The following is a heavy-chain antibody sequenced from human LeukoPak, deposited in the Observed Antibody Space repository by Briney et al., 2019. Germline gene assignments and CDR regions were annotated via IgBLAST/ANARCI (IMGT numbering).Heavy chain of an antibody. CDR3: ARAARVAARPCWFDP. D-gene: IGHD6-6*01. CDR1: GFTFSSYG. CDR2: ISSSGSTI. Sequence: PGGSLRLSCAASGFTFSSYGINWVRLAPGKGLEWISYISSSGSTIYYADSVKGRFTISRDNAKNSLYLQMNSLRAEDTAVYYCARAARVAARPCWFDPWGQGTLVTVSS. J-gene: IGHJ5*02. V-gene: IGHV3-48*03.